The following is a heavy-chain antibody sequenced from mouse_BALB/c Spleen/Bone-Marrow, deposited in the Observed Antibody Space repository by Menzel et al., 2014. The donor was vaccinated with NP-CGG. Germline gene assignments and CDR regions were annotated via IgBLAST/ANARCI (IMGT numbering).Heavy chain of an antibody. CDR1: GYTFTDYV. V-gene: IGHV1-67*01. CDR2: ISTYYGNT. CDR3: ARGIRYPYAMDY. D-gene: IGHD2-14*01. Sequence: VQRVESGPELVRPGVSVKISCKGSGYTFTDYVMHWVKQSHAKSLEWIGVISTYYGNTNYNQKFKGKATMTVDKSSSTAYMGLARLTSEDSAIYYCARGIRYPYAMDYWGQGTSVTVSS. J-gene: IGHJ4*01.